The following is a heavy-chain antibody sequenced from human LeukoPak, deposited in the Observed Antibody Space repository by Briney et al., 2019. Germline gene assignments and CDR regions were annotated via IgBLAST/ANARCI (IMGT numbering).Heavy chain of an antibody. D-gene: IGHD4-17*01. Sequence: IRQPAGKGLEWIGRIYTSGSTNYNPSLKSRVTISVDTSKNQFSLKLSSVTAADTAVYYCARDQGVYGDYMDNWLDPWGQGTLVTVSS. J-gene: IGHJ5*02. V-gene: IGHV4-61*02. CDR3: ARDQGVYGDYMDNWLDP. CDR2: IYTSGST.